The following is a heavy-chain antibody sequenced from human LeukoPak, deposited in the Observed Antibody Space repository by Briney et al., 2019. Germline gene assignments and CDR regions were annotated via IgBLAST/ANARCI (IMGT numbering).Heavy chain of an antibody. J-gene: IGHJ6*03. V-gene: IGHV3-21*04. D-gene: IGHD3-16*02. CDR2: ISGSTTDI. CDR3: AKFLYDYVWGSYRYYYYMDV. CDR1: GFTFTAYT. Sequence: GGSLRLSCAASGFTFTAYTINWVRQAPGKGLEWVSYISGSTTDIYYADSVKGRFSISRDNAKNSLYLQMNTLRAEDTAVYYCAKFLYDYVWGSYRYYYYMDVWGKGTTVTISS.